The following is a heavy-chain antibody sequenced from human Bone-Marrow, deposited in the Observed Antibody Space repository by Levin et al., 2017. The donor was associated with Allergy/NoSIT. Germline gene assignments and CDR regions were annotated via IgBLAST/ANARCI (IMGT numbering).Heavy chain of an antibody. CDR2: IYYSGST. D-gene: IGHD3-10*01. Sequence: SETLSLTCTVSGGSISSGDYYWSWIRQPPGKGLEWIGYIYYSGSTYYNPSLKSRVTISVDTSKNQFSLKLSSVTAADTAVYYCARVDYYGSGSYYRSDYWGQGTLVTVSS. V-gene: IGHV4-30-4*01. CDR3: ARVDYYGSGSYYRSDY. J-gene: IGHJ4*02. CDR1: GGSISSGDYY.